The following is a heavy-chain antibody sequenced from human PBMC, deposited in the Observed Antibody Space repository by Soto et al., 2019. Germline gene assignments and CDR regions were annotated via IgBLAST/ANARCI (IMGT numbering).Heavy chain of an antibody. CDR1: GGSISSYY. CDR3: ARHYNGQKRWSDFLGVAFDI. CDR2: IYYSGST. Sequence: LSLTCTVSGGSISSYYWSWIRQPPGKGLEWIGYIYYSGSTNYNPSLKSRVTISVDTSKNQFSLKLSSVTAADTAVYYCARHYNGQKRWSDFLGVAFDIWGQGTMVTVSS. V-gene: IGHV4-59*08. J-gene: IGHJ3*02. D-gene: IGHD3-10*01.